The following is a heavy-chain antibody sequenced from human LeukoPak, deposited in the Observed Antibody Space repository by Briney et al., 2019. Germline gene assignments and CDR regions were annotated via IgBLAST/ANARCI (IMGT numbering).Heavy chain of an antibody. CDR3: VTYYYGSSAPKRNY. CDR1: GGTMSDFY. Sequence: PSETLSLTCTVSGGTMSDFYWSWIRQPPGKGLEWLGYIHYSGSTNYNPFFKSRGTISVDKSKSQFSLKLASVTAADTAVHYCVTYYYGSSAPKRNYWGQGILVTVSS. D-gene: IGHD3-22*01. J-gene: IGHJ4*02. V-gene: IGHV4-59*08. CDR2: IHYSGST.